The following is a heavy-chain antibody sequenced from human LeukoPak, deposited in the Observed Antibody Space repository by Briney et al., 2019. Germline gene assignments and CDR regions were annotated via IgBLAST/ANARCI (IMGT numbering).Heavy chain of an antibody. CDR2: IYTSGST. Sequence: ASETLSLTCTVSGGSISSYYWSWIRQPAGKGLEWIGRIYTSGSTNYNPSLKSRVTMSVDTSKNQFSLKLSSVTAADTAVYYCARDHAPDTAMVYYFDYWGQGTLVTVSS. D-gene: IGHD5-18*01. CDR3: ARDHAPDTAMVYYFDY. J-gene: IGHJ4*02. V-gene: IGHV4-4*07. CDR1: GGSISSYY.